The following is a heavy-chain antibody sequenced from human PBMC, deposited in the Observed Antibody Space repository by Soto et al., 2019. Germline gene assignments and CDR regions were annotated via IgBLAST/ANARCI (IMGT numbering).Heavy chain of an antibody. CDR2: ISSSSGST. J-gene: IGHJ4*02. Sequence: PGGSLRLSCAASGFTFSDYYMSWIRQAPGKGLEWVSAISSSSGSTYYADSVKGRLTISRDNSKNTLYLQMNSLRAEDTAVYYCAKEKYCSSSTCPIDYWGQGILVTVSS. CDR3: AKEKYCSSSTCPIDY. D-gene: IGHD2-2*01. CDR1: GFTFSDYY. V-gene: IGHV3-23*01.